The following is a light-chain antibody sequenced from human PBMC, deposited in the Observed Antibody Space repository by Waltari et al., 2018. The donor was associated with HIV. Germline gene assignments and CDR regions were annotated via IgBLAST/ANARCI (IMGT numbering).Light chain of an antibody. Sequence: QSVLTQPPSVSGAPGQRVTIPCTGTSSNIRAGHDGHWSQLLPGTAPKLLIYANINRPSGVPDRFSGSKSGSSASLAITGLQAEDEAHYYCQSFDSSLTTSGVIFGGGTKLTVL. CDR2: ANI. CDR1: SSNIRAGHD. CDR3: QSFDSSLTTSGVI. J-gene: IGLJ2*01. V-gene: IGLV1-40*01.